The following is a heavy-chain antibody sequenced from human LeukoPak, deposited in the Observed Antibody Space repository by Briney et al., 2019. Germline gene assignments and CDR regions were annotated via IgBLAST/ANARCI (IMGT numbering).Heavy chain of an antibody. CDR2: ISYDGSNK. V-gene: IGHV3-30*18. J-gene: IGHJ4*02. Sequence: GGSLRLSCAASGFTFSSYGMHWVRQAPGKGLEWVAVISYDGSNKYYADSVKGRFTISRDNSKNTLYLQMNSLRAEDTAVYYCAKELTYSSSWQIDYWGQGTLVTVSS. CDR1: GFTFSSYG. D-gene: IGHD6-13*01. CDR3: AKELTYSSSWQIDY.